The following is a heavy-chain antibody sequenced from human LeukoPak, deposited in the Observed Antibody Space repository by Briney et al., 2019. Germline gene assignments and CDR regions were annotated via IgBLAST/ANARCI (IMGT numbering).Heavy chain of an antibody. CDR3: ARVHGYYDILTGYYRYYFDY. CDR2: INHSGST. CDR1: DGSFSGYY. Sequence: PSETLSLTCAVYDGSFSGYYWTWIRQPPGKGLEWIGEINHSGSTNYNPSLKSRVTISVDTSKNQFSLELTSVTAADTAVYYCARVHGYYDILTGYYRYYFDYWGQGTLVTVSS. D-gene: IGHD3-9*01. J-gene: IGHJ4*02. V-gene: IGHV4-34*01.